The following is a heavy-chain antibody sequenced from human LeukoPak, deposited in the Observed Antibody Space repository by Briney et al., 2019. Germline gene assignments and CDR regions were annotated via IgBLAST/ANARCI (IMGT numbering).Heavy chain of an antibody. CDR1: GFTFSSYA. Sequence: GGSLRLSCAASGFTFSSYAMSWVRQAPGKGLEWVAVISYDGSNKYYADSVKGRFTISRDNSKNTLYLQMNSLRAEDTAVYYCAKDRGSSWYYYYYGMDVWGQGTTVTVSS. D-gene: IGHD6-13*01. V-gene: IGHV3-30*18. CDR3: AKDRGSSWYYYYYGMDV. CDR2: ISYDGSNK. J-gene: IGHJ6*02.